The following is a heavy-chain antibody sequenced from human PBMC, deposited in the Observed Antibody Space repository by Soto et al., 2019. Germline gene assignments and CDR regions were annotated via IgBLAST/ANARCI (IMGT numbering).Heavy chain of an antibody. CDR1: GYTFTVYY. CDR3: ARDLAKGGGSAGFDY. CDR2: FNPKSGGT. V-gene: IGHV1-2*02. J-gene: IGHJ4*02. D-gene: IGHD1-26*01. Sequence: ASVGVSCKXSGYTFTVYYMHWVRQAPGQGLEWMGWFNPKSGGTMYPQKFQGRVTMTWDTSISTAYMALTRLRSDDTAVYYCARDLAKGGGSAGFDYWGQGTLVTVSS.